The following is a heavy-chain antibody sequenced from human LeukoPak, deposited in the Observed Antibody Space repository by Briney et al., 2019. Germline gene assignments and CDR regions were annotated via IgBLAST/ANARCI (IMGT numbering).Heavy chain of an antibody. J-gene: IGHJ4*02. V-gene: IGHV1-69*05. CDR3: ARDKTQGWGYGSGRRNDY. D-gene: IGHD3-10*01. CDR1: GGTFSSYA. Sequence: GASVKVSCKASGGTFSSYAISWVRQAPGQGLEWMGGIIPIFGTANYAQKLQGRVTMTTDTSTSTAYMELRSLGSDDTAVYYCARDKTQGWGYGSGRRNDYWGQGTLVTVSS. CDR2: IIPIFGTA.